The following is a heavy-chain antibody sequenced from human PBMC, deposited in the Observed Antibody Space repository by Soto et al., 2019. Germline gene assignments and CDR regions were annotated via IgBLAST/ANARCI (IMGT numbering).Heavy chain of an antibody. CDR3: ASEGDWSGYYVRVVHWFDP. CDR1: GYTFTSYY. J-gene: IGHJ5*02. CDR2: INPSGGST. V-gene: IGHV1-46*01. Sequence: ASVKVSCKASGYTFTSYYMHWVRQAPGQGLEWMGIINPSGGSTSYAQKFQGRVTMTRDTSTSTVYMELSSLRSEDTAVYYCASEGDWSGYYVRVVHWFDPWGQGTLVTVSS. D-gene: IGHD3-3*01.